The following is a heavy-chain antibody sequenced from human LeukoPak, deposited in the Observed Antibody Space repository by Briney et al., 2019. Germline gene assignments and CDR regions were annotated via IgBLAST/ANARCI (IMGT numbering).Heavy chain of an antibody. CDR1: GFTFGSYS. CDR2: ISGGSDTI. Sequence: GGSLRLSCAASGFTFGSYSMNWVRQAPGKGLEWISYISGGSDTISYSDSVKGRFTISRDNAKNSLYLQMNSLRAEDTAVYYCARLKGERSLFEYWGQGTLVTVSS. D-gene: IGHD2-21*01. V-gene: IGHV3-48*01. J-gene: IGHJ4*02. CDR3: ARLKGERSLFEY.